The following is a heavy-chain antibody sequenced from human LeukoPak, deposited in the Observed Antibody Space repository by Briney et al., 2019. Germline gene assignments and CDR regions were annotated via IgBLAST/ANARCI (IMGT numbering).Heavy chain of an antibody. CDR3: ARGDYYGSGSYWSPYYGMDV. CDR1: GYTFTGYY. V-gene: IGHV1-2*02. J-gene: IGHJ6*02. CDR2: INPNSGGT. Sequence: ASVKVSCKASGYTFTGYYMHWVRQAPGQGLEWMGWINPNSGGTNYAQKFQGRVTMTRDTSISTAYMELSRLRSDGTAVYYCARGDYYGSGSYWSPYYGMDVWGQGTTVTVSS. D-gene: IGHD3-10*01.